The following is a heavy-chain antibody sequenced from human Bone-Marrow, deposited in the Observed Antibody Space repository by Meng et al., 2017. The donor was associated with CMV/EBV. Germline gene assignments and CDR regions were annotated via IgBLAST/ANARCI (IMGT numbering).Heavy chain of an antibody. J-gene: IGHJ4*02. Sequence: GGSLRLSCAASGFTFSSYAMSWVRPAPGKGLEWVSAISGGGGSTYYADSVKGRFTISRDNSKNTLYLQMNSLRAEDTAVYYCARGGPILYSSSWFDYWGQGTLVTVSS. V-gene: IGHV3-23*01. CDR1: GFTFSSYA. CDR3: ARGGPILYSSSWFDY. CDR2: ISGGGGST. D-gene: IGHD6-13*01.